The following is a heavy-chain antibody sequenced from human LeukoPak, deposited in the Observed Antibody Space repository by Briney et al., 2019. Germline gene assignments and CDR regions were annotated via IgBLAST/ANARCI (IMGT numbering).Heavy chain of an antibody. CDR3: ARVASIYYYYMDV. CDR1: GGTFSSYA. Sequence: ASVKVSCMASGGTFSSYAISWVRQAPGQGLEWMGGIIPIFGTANYAQKFQGRVTITTDESTSTAYMELSSLRSEDTAVYYCARVASIYYYYMDVWGKGTTVTVSS. J-gene: IGHJ6*03. CDR2: IIPIFGTA. V-gene: IGHV1-69*05. D-gene: IGHD3-3*02.